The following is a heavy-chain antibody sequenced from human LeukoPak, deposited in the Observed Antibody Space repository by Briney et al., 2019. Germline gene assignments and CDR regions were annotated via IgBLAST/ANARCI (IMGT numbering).Heavy chain of an antibody. CDR1: GFTFSSYW. V-gene: IGHV3-48*01. Sequence: PGGSLRLSCSASGFTFSSYWMSWVRQAPGKGLEWVSYISSTSSTIYYADSVKGRFTVSRDNAKNSLYLQMNSLRAEDTAVYYCARLTRQLSGSNNDYWGQGTLVTVSS. J-gene: IGHJ4*02. CDR2: ISSTSSTI. D-gene: IGHD3-10*01. CDR3: ARLTRQLSGSNNDY.